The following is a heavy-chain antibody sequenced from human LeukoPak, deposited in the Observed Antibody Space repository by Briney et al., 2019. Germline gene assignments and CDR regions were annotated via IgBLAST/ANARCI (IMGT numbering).Heavy chain of an antibody. CDR2: INPNSGGT. Sequence: ASVKVSCKASGYTFTGYYMHWVRQAPGRGLEWMGWINPNSGGTNYAQKFQGWVTMTRDTSISTAYMELSRLRSDDTAVYYCARETVDDSSGYLFDYWGQGALVTASS. V-gene: IGHV1-2*04. D-gene: IGHD3-22*01. CDR1: GYTFTGYY. J-gene: IGHJ4*02. CDR3: ARETVDDSSGYLFDY.